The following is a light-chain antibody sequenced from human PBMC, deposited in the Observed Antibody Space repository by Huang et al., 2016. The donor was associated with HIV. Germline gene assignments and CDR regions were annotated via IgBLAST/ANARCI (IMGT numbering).Light chain of an antibody. CDR2: AAS. J-gene: IGKJ1*01. CDR3: QQYYSYRT. V-gene: IGKV1-8*01. CDR1: QAINNF. Sequence: AIRMTQSPSSLSASTGDRVNITCRASQAINNFLAWYQQKPGKAPNLLIYAASILETGVPSRFSGSGSGTEFNPSISCLQSEDFATYYCQQYYSYRTFGQGTRVEIK.